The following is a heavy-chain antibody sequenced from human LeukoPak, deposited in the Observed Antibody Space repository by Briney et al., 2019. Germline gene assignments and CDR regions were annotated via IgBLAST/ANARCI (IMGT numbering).Heavy chain of an antibody. D-gene: IGHD1-26*01. J-gene: IGHJ4*02. CDR2: ISYDGSNK. Sequence: GGSLRLSCAASGFTFSSYGMHWVRQAPGKGLEWVAVISYDGSNKYYADSVKGRFTISRDNSKNTLYLQMNSLRAEDTAVYYCAKDNPVFYSGSYFVPSPFYFDYWGQGTLVTVSS. CDR3: AKDNPVFYSGSYFVPSPFYFDY. V-gene: IGHV3-30*18. CDR1: GFTFSSYG.